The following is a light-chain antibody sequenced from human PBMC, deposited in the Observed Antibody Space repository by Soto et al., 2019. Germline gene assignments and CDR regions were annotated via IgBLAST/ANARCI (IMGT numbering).Light chain of an antibody. CDR2: DAS. CDR1: QSVSNY. J-gene: IGKJ4*01. V-gene: IGKV3-11*01. CDR3: QQRSNWPPVT. Sequence: EIVLTQSPATLSLSPGERATLSCRASQSVSNYLAWYQQKPGQAPRLLIYDASNRASGIPARFSGSGSGTDFTLPISSLVPEDFAVYYCQQRSNWPPVTFGGGTKVEIK.